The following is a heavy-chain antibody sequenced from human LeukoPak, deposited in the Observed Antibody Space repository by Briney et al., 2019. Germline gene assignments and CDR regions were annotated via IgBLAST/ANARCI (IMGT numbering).Heavy chain of an antibody. CDR1: GGSFSAYY. D-gene: IGHD1-26*01. CDR3: ARAARLSGSYKRGEFDY. V-gene: IGHV4-34*01. J-gene: IGHJ4*02. Sequence: SETLSLTCAVYGGSFSAYYWSWVRQTPGKGLEWIAEINHSGITNYNPSLKSRVTISGDTSKNQFSLKLSSVTAADTAVYYCARAARLSGSYKRGEFDYWGQGTLVTVSS. CDR2: INHSGIT.